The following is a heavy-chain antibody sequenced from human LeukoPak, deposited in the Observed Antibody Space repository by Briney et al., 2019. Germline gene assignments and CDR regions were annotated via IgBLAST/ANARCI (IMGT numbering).Heavy chain of an antibody. V-gene: IGHV3-48*01. CDR3: ARESPSYCGGDCYLS. Sequence: GGSLRLSCAASGFTFSSYSMNWVRQAPGKGLEWVSYISSSSSTIYYADSVKGRFTISRDNAKNSLYLQMNGLRAEDTAVYYCARESPSYCGGDCYLSWGQGTLVTVSS. CDR1: GFTFSSYS. J-gene: IGHJ4*02. D-gene: IGHD2-21*01. CDR2: ISSSSSTI.